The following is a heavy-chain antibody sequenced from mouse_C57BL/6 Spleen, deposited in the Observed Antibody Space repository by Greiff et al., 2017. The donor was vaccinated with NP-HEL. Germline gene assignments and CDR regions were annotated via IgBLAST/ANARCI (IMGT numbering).Heavy chain of an antibody. CDR2: IWSGGST. J-gene: IGHJ1*03. CDR1: GFSFTSYG. V-gene: IGHV2-2*01. Sequence: QVQLKQSGPGLVQPSQSLSITCTASGFSFTSYGVHWVRQSPGKGLEWLGVIWSGGSTDYNAAFISRLSISKDNSKSQVFFKMNSLQADDTAIYYCARNYGSSYGYFDVWGTGTTVTVSS. CDR3: ARNYGSSYGYFDV. D-gene: IGHD1-1*01.